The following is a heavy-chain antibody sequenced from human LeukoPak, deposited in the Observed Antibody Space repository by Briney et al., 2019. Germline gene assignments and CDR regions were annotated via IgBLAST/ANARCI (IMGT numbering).Heavy chain of an antibody. CDR2: IRNAGDGYTT. V-gene: IGHV3-72*01. CDR1: GFTFSSYA. Sequence: GGSLRLSCAASGFTFSSYAMSWVRQAPGQGPELIGHIRNAGDGYTTEYAASVKGRFTVSRDDSKNSLYLQMNSLKPEDTAVYYCVRNHRHWFDPWGQGTLVTVSS. CDR3: VRNHRHWFDP. J-gene: IGHJ5*02.